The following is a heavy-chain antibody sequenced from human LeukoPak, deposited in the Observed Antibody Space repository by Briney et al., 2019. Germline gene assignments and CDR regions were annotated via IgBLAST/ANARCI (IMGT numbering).Heavy chain of an antibody. J-gene: IGHJ4*02. CDR1: GGSFSGYY. CDR2: INHSGSN. Sequence: SETLSLTCAVYGGSFSGYYWSWIRQPPGKGLEWIGEINHSGSNNYNPSLKSRVTISVDTSKNQFSLKLSSVTAADTAVYYCASPRGIFRYWGQGTLVTVSS. D-gene: IGHD2-15*01. V-gene: IGHV4-34*01. CDR3: ASPRGIFRY.